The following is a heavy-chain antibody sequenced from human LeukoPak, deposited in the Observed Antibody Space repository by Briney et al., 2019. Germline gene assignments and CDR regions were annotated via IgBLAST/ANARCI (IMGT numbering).Heavy chain of an antibody. CDR1: GGSFSGYY. D-gene: IGHD3-22*01. V-gene: IGHV4-34*01. CDR2: INHSGST. Sequence: SETLSFTCAVYGGSFSGYYWSWIRQPPGKGLEWIGEINHSGSTNYNPSLKNRVTISVDTSKNQFSLKLTSVTAADTAVYYCARGPYYDSSGYSVYWGQGTLVTVSS. J-gene: IGHJ4*02. CDR3: ARGPYYDSSGYSVY.